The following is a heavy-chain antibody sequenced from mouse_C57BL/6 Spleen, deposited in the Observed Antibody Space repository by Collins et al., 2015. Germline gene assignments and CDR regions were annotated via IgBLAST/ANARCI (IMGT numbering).Heavy chain of an antibody. J-gene: IGHJ4*01. CDR2: IYPGSGST. Sequence: PGAELVKPGASMKMSCKASGYTFTSYWITWVKQRPGQGLEWIGDIYPGSGSTNYNEKFKSKATLTVDTSSSTAYMQLSSLTSEDSAVYYCARVYYSILYAMDYWGQGTSVTVSS. D-gene: IGHD2-5*01. CDR1: GYTFTSYW. CDR3: ARVYYSILYAMDY. V-gene: IGHV1-55*01.